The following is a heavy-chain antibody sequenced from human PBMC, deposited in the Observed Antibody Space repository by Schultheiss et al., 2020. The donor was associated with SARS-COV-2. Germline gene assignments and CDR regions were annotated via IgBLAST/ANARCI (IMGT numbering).Heavy chain of an antibody. J-gene: IGHJ4*02. CDR2: IYHSGST. CDR1: GGSFSGYY. Sequence: SETLSLTCAVYGGSFSGYYWSWIRQPAGKGLEWIGSIYHSGSTNYNPSLKSRVTISVDTSKNQFSLKLSSVTAADTAVYYCAKDVNTMVRGVITFLDYWGQGTLVTVSS. D-gene: IGHD3-10*01. CDR3: AKDVNTMVRGVITFLDY. V-gene: IGHV4-34*01.